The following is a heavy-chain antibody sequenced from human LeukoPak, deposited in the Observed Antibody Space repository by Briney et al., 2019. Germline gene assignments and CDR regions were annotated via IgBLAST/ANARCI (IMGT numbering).Heavy chain of an antibody. CDR1: GYSFTSYW. CDR2: IYPGDSDT. CDR3: ARHGRQLVRSDWFDP. Sequence: GESLKISCKGSGYSFTSYWIGWVRQMPGKGLEWMGIIYPGDSDTRYSPSFQGQVAISADKSISTAYLQWSSLKASDTAMYYCARHGRQLVRSDWFDPWGQGTLVTVSS. J-gene: IGHJ5*02. D-gene: IGHD6-6*01. V-gene: IGHV5-51*01.